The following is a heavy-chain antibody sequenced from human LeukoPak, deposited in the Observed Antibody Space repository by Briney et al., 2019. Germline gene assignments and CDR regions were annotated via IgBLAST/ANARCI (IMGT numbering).Heavy chain of an antibody. CDR2: ISSSSSYT. J-gene: IGHJ4*02. CDR1: GFTFSDYY. CDR3: ARDMGSGYDPEPGTSTDY. Sequence: GGSLRLSCAASGFTFSDYYMSWIRQAPGKGLEWGSYISSSSSYTNYADSVKGRFTISRDNAKNSLYLQMNSLRAEDTAVYYCARDMGSGYDPEPGTSTDYWGQGTLVTVSS. D-gene: IGHD5-12*01. V-gene: IGHV3-11*06.